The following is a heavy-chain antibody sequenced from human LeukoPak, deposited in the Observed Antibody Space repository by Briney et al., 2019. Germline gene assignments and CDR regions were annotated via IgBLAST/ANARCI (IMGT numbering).Heavy chain of an antibody. CDR2: MNPNSGNT. CDR1: GYTFTSYD. D-gene: IGHD3-3*01. J-gene: IGHJ6*03. CDR3: ARESGYYDFWSGYYYYYMDV. Sequence: ASVKVSCKASGYTFTSYDINWVRQATGQGLEWMGWMNPNSGNTGYAQKFQGRVTMTRNTSISTAYMELSSLRSEDTAVYYCARESGYYDFWSGYYYYYMDVWGEGTTVTVSS. V-gene: IGHV1-8*01.